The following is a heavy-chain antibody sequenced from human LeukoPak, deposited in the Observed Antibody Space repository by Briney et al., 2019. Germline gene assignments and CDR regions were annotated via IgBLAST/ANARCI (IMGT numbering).Heavy chain of an antibody. J-gene: IGHJ6*02. V-gene: IGHV1-18*01. D-gene: IGHD4-11*01. Sequence: ASVTVSCRASGYTFTSYGISWVRQAPGQGLEWMGWISAYNGNTNYAQKLQGRVTMTTDTSTSTAYMELRSLRSDDTAVYYCARDAPNYSNLYYYCYGMDVWGQGTTVTVSS. CDR1: GYTFTSYG. CDR2: ISAYNGNT. CDR3: ARDAPNYSNLYYYCYGMDV.